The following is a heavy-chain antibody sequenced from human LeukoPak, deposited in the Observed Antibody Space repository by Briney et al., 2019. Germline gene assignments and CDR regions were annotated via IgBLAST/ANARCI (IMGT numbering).Heavy chain of an antibody. CDR3: ARGVRSAAGYYYMDV. J-gene: IGHJ6*03. Sequence: ASETLSLTCAVYGGSFSGYYWSWIRQPPGKGLEWIGEINHSGSTNYNPSLKSRVTISVDTSKNQFSLKLSSVTAADTAVYYCARGVRSAAGYYYMDVWGKGTTVTVSS. V-gene: IGHV4-34*01. CDR2: INHSGST. D-gene: IGHD4-17*01. CDR1: GGSFSGYY.